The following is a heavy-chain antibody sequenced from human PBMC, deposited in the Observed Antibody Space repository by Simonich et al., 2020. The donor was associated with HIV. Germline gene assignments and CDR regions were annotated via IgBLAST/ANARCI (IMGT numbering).Heavy chain of an antibody. CDR3: ARQGGAIGLGY. CDR2: IYYSGNT. CDR1: GGSISSSRYY. Sequence: QLQLQESGPGLVKPSETLSLTCTVSGGSISSSRYYWGWNRQPPGKGLEWIGSIYYSGNTYYNPSLKRRLTISVDTSKNQFSLKLSSVTAADTAVYYCARQGGAIGLGYWGQGTLVTVSS. J-gene: IGHJ4*02. D-gene: IGHD7-27*01. V-gene: IGHV4-39*01.